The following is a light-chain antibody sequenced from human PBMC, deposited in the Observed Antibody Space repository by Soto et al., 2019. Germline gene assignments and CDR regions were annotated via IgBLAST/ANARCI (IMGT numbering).Light chain of an antibody. Sequence: DIQMTQSPCTLSASVGDRVTITCRASQTVSRWLACYQQKPGKAPQLLIEKASTVERGVPSRLSGGGSGKHSTLPFQDLHLEDYETNSVHQFLSLPSPFGQGTRQKI. CDR3: HQFLSLPSP. CDR1: QTVSRW. V-gene: IGKV1-5*03. J-gene: IGKJ5*01. CDR2: KAS.